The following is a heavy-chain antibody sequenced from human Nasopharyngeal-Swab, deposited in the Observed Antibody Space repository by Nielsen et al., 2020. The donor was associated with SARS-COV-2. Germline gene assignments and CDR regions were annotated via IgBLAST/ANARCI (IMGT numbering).Heavy chain of an antibody. V-gene: IGHV3-21*01. J-gene: IGHJ6*02. CDR3: ARWSDYYYYYGMDV. Sequence: WIRQPPGKGLEWVSSISSSSSYIYYADSVKGRFTISRDNAKNSLYLQMNSLRAEGTAVYYCARWSDYYYYYGMDVWGQGTTVTVSS. CDR2: ISSSSSYI.